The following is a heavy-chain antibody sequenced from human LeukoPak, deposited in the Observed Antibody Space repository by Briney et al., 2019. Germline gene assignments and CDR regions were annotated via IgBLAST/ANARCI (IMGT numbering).Heavy chain of an antibody. CDR2: IGSDNMS. V-gene: IGHV3-69-1*01. CDR1: GFTFSAYA. Sequence: PGGSLRLSCEASGFTFSAYAMTWVRQAPGKGLEWVSSIGSDNMSHYSESVKGRFAISRDNSKSIVFLQLNSLRAEDTAVYYCARGQQSGSYFYFGLDVWGQGTT. J-gene: IGHJ6*02. D-gene: IGHD1-26*01. CDR3: ARGQQSGSYFYFGLDV.